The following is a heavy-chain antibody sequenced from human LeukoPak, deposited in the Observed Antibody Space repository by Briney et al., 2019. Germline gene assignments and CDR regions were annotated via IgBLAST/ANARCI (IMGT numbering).Heavy chain of an antibody. J-gene: IGHJ6*03. CDR1: GGSISRLY. Sequence: SDTLSLPRSLPGGSISRLYWRCIRPPPGRGLERSGYISYSGSTRYTPPLKRRDTISIDTPKNPLSLTLRSDTPAHTAVSLCARVRRVFKRNLGGSTEYYACYYVDVWGKGSTVTVSS. V-gene: IGHV4-59*11. CDR3: ARVRRVFKRNLGGSTEYYACYYVDV. CDR2: ISYSGST. D-gene: IGHD1-14*01.